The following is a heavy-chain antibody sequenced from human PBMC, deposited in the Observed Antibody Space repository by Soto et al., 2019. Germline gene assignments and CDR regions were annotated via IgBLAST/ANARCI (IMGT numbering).Heavy chain of an antibody. CDR2: ISYSGST. Sequence: PSETLSLTCTFSAGSFGSISNHYCSWIRQPPGKGLEWIGYISYSGSTSYNPSLKSRLIISVDTSQNQVSLKLASVTAADTAVYYCLTQGFGPLHGLVDVWGQGTTVTVSS. CDR1: AGSFGSISNHY. CDR3: LTQGFGPLHGLVDV. J-gene: IGHJ6*02. V-gene: IGHV4-59*08. D-gene: IGHD3-10*01.